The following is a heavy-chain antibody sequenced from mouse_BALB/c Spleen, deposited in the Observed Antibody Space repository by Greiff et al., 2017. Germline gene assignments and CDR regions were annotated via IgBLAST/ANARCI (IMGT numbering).Heavy chain of an antibody. CDR1: GFTFSSYA. J-gene: IGHJ2*01. Sequence: EVQRVESGGGLVKPGGSLKLSCAASGFTFSSYAMSWVRQTPEKRLEWVATISSGGSYTYYPDSVKGRFTISRDNAKNTLYLQMSSLRSEDTAMYYCARQGDGYVDYWGQGTTLTVSS. D-gene: IGHD2-3*01. CDR3: ARQGDGYVDY. CDR2: ISSGGSYT. V-gene: IGHV5-9-3*01.